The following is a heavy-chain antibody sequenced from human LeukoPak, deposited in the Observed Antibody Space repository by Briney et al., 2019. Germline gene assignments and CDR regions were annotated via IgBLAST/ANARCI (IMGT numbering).Heavy chain of an antibody. CDR1: GFTFSSYW. V-gene: IGHV3-74*01. J-gene: IGHJ4*02. D-gene: IGHD4-17*01. Sequence: GGSLRLSCAASGFTFSSYWMHWVRQAPGKGLVGVSRIDSDGRSTGYADSVKGRFTISRDNAKHTLYLQMNSLRAEDTAVYYCASDYGGLFDYWGQGTLVTVSS. CDR2: IDSDGRST. CDR3: ASDYGGLFDY.